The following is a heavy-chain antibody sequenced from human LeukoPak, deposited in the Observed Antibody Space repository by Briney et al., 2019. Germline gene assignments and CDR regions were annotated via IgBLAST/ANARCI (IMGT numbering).Heavy chain of an antibody. V-gene: IGHV3-74*01. CDR1: GFTFSSYW. D-gene: IGHD3-16*02. J-gene: IGHJ4*02. CDR2: IDTDGSNA. Sequence: GGSLRLSCAASGFTFSSYWIHWVRQAPGKGLVWVSRIDTDGSNANYADSVKGRFTISRDNAKSSLYLQMNSLRAEDTALYYCARHRTASDYWGQGTLVTVSS. CDR3: ARHRTASDY.